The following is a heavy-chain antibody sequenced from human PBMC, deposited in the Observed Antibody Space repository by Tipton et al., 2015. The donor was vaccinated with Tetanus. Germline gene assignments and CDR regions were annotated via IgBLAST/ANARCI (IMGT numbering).Heavy chain of an antibody. J-gene: IGHJ5*02. CDR3: ARDQGGGRVARLNWFGP. V-gene: IGHV4-31*03. D-gene: IGHD3-16*01. Sequence: TLSLTCSVSGASISSDGYFWNWIRHRPGQGLEWIGYIYYSGNTFYNPSLKSRVTMSVDTSNNQFSLGLSSVTPADTAVYYCARDQGGGRVARLNWFGPWGQGTLVTVSS. CDR2: IYYSGNT. CDR1: GASISSDGYF.